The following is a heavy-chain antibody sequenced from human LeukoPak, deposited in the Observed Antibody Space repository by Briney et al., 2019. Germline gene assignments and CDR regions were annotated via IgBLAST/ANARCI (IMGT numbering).Heavy chain of an antibody. V-gene: IGHV4-38-2*02. CDR3: ARGKRGIAVAPFDP. J-gene: IGHJ5*02. Sequence: KPSETLSLTCTVSGYSISSGYYWGWIRQPPGKGLEWIGSIYHSGSTYYNPSLKSRVTISVDTSKNQFSLKLSSVTAADTAVYYCARGKRGIAVAPFDPWGQGTLVTVSS. CDR2: IYHSGST. D-gene: IGHD6-19*01. CDR1: GYSISSGYY.